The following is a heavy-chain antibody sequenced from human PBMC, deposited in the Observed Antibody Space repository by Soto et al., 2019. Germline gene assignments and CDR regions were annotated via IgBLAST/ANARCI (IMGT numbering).Heavy chain of an antibody. CDR1: GGSISSYY. CDR2: IYYSGST. Sequence: SETLSLTCIVSGGSISSYYWSWIRQPPGEGLEWIGYIYYSGSTNYNPSLKSRVTISVDTSKNQFSLKLSSVTAADTAVYYCATNMVRGGFYYYYYMDVWGKGTTVNVSS. CDR3: ATNMVRGGFYYYYYMDV. D-gene: IGHD3-10*01. V-gene: IGHV4-59*08. J-gene: IGHJ6*03.